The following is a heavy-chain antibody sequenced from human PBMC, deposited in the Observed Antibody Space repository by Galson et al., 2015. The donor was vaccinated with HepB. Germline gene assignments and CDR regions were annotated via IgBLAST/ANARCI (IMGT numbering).Heavy chain of an antibody. Sequence: SLRLSCAASGFRFSSYAMSWVRQAPGKGLEWVSAISGSGGSTYYADSVKGRFTISRDTSKNTLYVQMNSLRAGDTAVYYCAKAPGTTLTRMLSYFDYWGQGTLVTVS. V-gene: IGHV3-23*01. CDR2: ISGSGGST. CDR1: GFRFSSYA. CDR3: AKAPGTTLTRMLSYFDY. J-gene: IGHJ4*02. D-gene: IGHD1-14*01.